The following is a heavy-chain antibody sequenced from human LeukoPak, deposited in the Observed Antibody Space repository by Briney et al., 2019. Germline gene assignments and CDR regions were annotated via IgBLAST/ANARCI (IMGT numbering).Heavy chain of an antibody. CDR2: ISSSSSYI. J-gene: IGHJ3*02. D-gene: IGHD6-13*01. V-gene: IGHV3-21*01. CDR1: GFTFSSYS. CDR3: AREAAAGLIDDAFDI. Sequence: GGSLRLSCAASGFTFSSYSMNWVRQAPGKGLECISYISSSSSYIYYADSVKGRFTISRGNAKNSLYLQMNSLRAEDTAVYYCAREAAAGLIDDAFDIWGQGTMVTVSS.